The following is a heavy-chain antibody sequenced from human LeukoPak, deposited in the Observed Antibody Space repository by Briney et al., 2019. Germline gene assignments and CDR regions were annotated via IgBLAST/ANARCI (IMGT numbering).Heavy chain of an antibody. Sequence: ASVKVSCKASGYTFTSYGISWVRQAPGEGLEWMGWISSYDGSTNYAQKFQDRVTVTTDTSTSTVYMELRSLRSDDTAVYYCARARLPNAYFDYWGQGTLVTVPS. V-gene: IGHV1-18*01. CDR2: ISSYDGST. D-gene: IGHD2-21*01. CDR1: GYTFTSYG. J-gene: IGHJ4*02. CDR3: ARARLPNAYFDY.